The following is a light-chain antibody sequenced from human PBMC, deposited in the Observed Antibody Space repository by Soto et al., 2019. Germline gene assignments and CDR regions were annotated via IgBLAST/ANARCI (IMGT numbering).Light chain of an antibody. V-gene: IGKV3-20*01. Sequence: EIVLTQSPGTLSLSPGERATLSCRASQSGGSSFLAWYQQKPGQAPRLLIYGASSRATGIPDRFSGSGSGTDFTLTINRLEPEDFAVYYCQQYGSSPITFGQGTRLEIK. J-gene: IGKJ5*01. CDR2: GAS. CDR3: QQYGSSPIT. CDR1: QSGGSSF.